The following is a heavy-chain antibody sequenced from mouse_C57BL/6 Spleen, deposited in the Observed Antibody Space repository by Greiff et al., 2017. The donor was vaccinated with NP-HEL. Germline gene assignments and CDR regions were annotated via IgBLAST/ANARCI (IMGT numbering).Heavy chain of an antibody. D-gene: IGHD1-1*01. Sequence: VKLMESGPELVKPGASVKISCKASGYAFSSSWMNWVKQRPGQGLEWIGRIYPGDGDTNYNGKFKGKATLTADKSSSTAYMQLSSLTSEDSAVYFCARGFTTVVARDYFDDWGQGTTLTVSS. CDR3: ARGFTTVVARDYFDD. V-gene: IGHV1-82*01. CDR1: GYAFSSSW. J-gene: IGHJ2*01. CDR2: IYPGDGDT.